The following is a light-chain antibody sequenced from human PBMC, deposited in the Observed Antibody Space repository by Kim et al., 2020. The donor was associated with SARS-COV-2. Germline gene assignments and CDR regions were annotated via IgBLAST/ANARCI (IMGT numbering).Light chain of an antibody. CDR1: QSLLYSSSNKNY. J-gene: IGKJ2*01. CDR2: WAS. V-gene: IGKV4-1*01. Sequence: ATINCKSSQSLLYSSSNKNYLAWYQHKPGQPPKLLIYWASTRESGVPDRFSGSGSGTDFTLTISNLQAEDVAVYFCQQYYSTPPYTFGQGTKLEI. CDR3: QQYYSTPPYT.